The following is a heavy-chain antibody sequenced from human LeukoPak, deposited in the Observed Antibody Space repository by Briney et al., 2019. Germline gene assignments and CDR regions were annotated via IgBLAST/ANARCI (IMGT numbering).Heavy chain of an antibody. Sequence: TGGSLRLSCAASGFIFSSYWMHWVRQAPGKGLVWVSRINTDGSSTSYADSVKGRFTISRDNAKNTLYLQMNSLKTEDTAVYYCTTLQTGTLSTLYNWFDPWGQGTLVTVSS. CDR2: INTDGSST. CDR3: TTLQTGTLSTLYNWFDP. V-gene: IGHV3-74*01. J-gene: IGHJ5*02. CDR1: GFIFSSYW. D-gene: IGHD1-1*01.